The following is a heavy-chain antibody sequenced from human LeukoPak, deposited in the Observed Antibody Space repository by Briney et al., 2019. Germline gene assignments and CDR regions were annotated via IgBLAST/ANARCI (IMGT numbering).Heavy chain of an antibody. CDR3: AKVRYSSGWYLWTFDY. Sequence: PGGSLRLSCAASGFTFSSYGMSWVRQAPGKGLEWVSAISGSGGSTYYADSVKGRFTISRDNSKNTLYLQMNSLRAEDTAVYYCAKVRYSSGWYLWTFDYWGQGTLVTVSS. CDR2: ISGSGGST. D-gene: IGHD6-19*01. V-gene: IGHV3-23*01. J-gene: IGHJ4*02. CDR1: GFTFSSYG.